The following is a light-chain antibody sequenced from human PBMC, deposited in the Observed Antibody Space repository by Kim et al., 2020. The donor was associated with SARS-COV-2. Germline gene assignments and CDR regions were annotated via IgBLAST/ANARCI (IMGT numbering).Light chain of an antibody. CDR2: AAS. V-gene: IGKV1-39*01. CDR3: QQTYNTPQT. Sequence: AYVGDRVTITCRASQPIGCYLNWYQQKPGEAPKLLIFAASRLQSGVPSTFSGSGSVTEFTLTITSLRPEDSATYFCQQTYNTPQTFGQGTKVDIK. CDR1: QPIGCY. J-gene: IGKJ1*01.